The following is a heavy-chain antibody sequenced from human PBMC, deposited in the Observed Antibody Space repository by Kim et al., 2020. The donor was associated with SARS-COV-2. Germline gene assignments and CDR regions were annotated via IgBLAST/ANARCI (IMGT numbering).Heavy chain of an antibody. D-gene: IGHD1-1*01. J-gene: IGHJ6*02. V-gene: IGHV1-8*01. Sequence: ASVKVSRKTSGYTFTDLDINWVRQATGQGLEWMGWMNPKIGGTGYAQKFQGRVTMTRDTSISTAYMELSSLTSEDTAVYYCARGVERGMDVWGRGTTVTVSS. CDR2: MNPKIGGT. CDR3: ARGVERGMDV. CDR1: GYTFTDLD.